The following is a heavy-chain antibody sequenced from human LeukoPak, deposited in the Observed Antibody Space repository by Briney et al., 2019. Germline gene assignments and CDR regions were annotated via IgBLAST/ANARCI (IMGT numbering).Heavy chain of an antibody. J-gene: IGHJ3*02. CDR1: GFTFSSYA. V-gene: IGHV3-23*01. CDR3: AKSGQGAFDI. CDR2: ISGSGGST. Sequence: GGSLRLSCAAFGFTFSSYAMSWVRQAPGKGLEWVSTISGSGGSTYFPDSVKGRFTISRDNSKNTLYLQMNSLRAEDTAVYYCAKSGQGAFDIWGQGTMVTVSS. D-gene: IGHD1-26*01.